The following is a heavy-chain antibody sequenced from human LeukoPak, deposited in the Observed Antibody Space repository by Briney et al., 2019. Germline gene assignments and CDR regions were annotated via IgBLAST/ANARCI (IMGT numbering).Heavy chain of an antibody. D-gene: IGHD6-13*01. CDR2: TSGSGAST. J-gene: IGHJ5*02. CDR1: GSTFSSYG. Sequence: PGGSLRLSCSASGSTFSSYGMPWVRQAPGKGLEWVSPTSGSGASTYYADSVRGRFTISRDNSKNTLYLQMNSLRVEDTAVFYCAKGLGRRSSSWDMLNHWGQGTLVTVSS. V-gene: IGHV3-23*01. CDR3: AKGLGRRSSSWDMLNH.